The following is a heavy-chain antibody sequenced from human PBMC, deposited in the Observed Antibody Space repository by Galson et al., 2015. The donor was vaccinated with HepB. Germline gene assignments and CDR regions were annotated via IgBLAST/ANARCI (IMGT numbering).Heavy chain of an antibody. CDR3: ARANGITMVRGVIAVSWFDP. Sequence: SVKVSCKASGGTFSSYAISWVRQAPGQGLEWMGGIIPIFGTANYAQKFQGRVTITADESTSTAYMELSSLRSEDTAVYYCARANGITMVRGVIAVSWFDPWGQGTLVTVSS. J-gene: IGHJ5*02. D-gene: IGHD3-10*01. V-gene: IGHV1-69*13. CDR1: GGTFSSYA. CDR2: IIPIFGTA.